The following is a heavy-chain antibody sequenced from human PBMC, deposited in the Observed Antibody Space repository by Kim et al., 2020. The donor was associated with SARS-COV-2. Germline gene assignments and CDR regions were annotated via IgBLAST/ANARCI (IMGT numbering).Heavy chain of an antibody. CDR2: ISGSGGST. Sequence: GGSLRLSCAASGFTFSSYAMSWVRQAPGKGLEWVSAISGSGGSTYYADSVKGRFTISRDNSKNTLYLQMNSLRAEDTAVYYCAKWGLYGSGSYSPYYFDYWGQGTLVTASS. D-gene: IGHD3-10*01. CDR1: GFTFSSYA. V-gene: IGHV3-23*01. J-gene: IGHJ4*02. CDR3: AKWGLYGSGSYSPYYFDY.